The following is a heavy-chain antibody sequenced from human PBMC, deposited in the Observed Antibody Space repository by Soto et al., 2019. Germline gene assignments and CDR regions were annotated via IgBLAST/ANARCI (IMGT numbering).Heavy chain of an antibody. J-gene: IGHJ6*02. Sequence: EVQLVQSGAEVKKPGESLKISCKGSGYSFTSHWIAWVRQMPGKGLEWMGIIYPGDSDTRYSPSFQGQVTVSADKSINTAYLQWSSLKASDTAIYYCARRHCSSTRCYDGMDVWGQGTTVTVSS. CDR3: ARRHCSSTRCYDGMDV. V-gene: IGHV5-51*01. CDR2: IYPGDSDT. D-gene: IGHD2-2*01. CDR1: GYSFTSHW.